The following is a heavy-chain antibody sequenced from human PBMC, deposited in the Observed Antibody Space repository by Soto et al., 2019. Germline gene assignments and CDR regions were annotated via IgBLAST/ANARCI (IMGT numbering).Heavy chain of an antibody. V-gene: IGHV3-15*07. CDR2: IKSKTDGGTT. CDR3: TTGRDDLLN. J-gene: IGHJ4*02. Sequence: EVQLVESGGGLVKPGGSLRLSCAVSGFTFSKVWMNWVRQAPGKGLEWVGRIKSKTDGGTTDYAAAVKGRFTITRDDSKDTLYLQMNRLNTEDTAVYFCTTGRDDLLNWGQGTLVTVSS. D-gene: IGHD1-1*01. CDR1: GFTFSKVW.